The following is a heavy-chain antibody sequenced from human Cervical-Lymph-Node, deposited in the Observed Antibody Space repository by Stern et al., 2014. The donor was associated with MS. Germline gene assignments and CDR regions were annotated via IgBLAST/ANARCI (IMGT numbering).Heavy chain of an antibody. Sequence: QMQLVESGGGVVQPGRSLTLSCAASGFTFSSYAMHWVRQAPGKGPERVAVTPHYGSNKYYAASAKGRFTILSYNSKETLYLQMNSLRAEDTAVYCCARSDIVVVVAATYYFDYWGQGTLVTVSS. D-gene: IGHD2-15*01. CDR1: GFTFSSYA. V-gene: IGHV3-30*01. CDR3: ARSDIVVVVAATYYFDY. J-gene: IGHJ4*02. CDR2: TPHYGSNK.